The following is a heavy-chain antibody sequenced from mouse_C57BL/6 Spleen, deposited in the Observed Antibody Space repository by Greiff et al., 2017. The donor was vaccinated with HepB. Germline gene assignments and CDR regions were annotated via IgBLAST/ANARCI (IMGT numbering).Heavy chain of an antibody. CDR3: AREGRLDY. J-gene: IGHJ2*01. CDR2: IDPSDSYT. CDR1: GYTFTSYW. V-gene: IGHV1-50*01. Sequence: QVQLQQPGAELVKPGASVKLSCKASGYTFTSYWMQWVKQRPGQGLEWIGEIDPSDSYTNYNQKFKGKATLTVDTSSSTAYMQLSGLASEDSAVYYCAREGRLDYWGQGTTLTVSS.